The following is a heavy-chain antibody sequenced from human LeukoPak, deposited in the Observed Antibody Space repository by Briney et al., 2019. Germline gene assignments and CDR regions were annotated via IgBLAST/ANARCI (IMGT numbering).Heavy chain of an antibody. CDR1: GGSLSGYY. D-gene: IGHD3-3*01. CDR3: ARGIQRFLWSIWFDP. V-gene: IGHV4-34*01. Sequence: SETLSLTCAVYGGSLSGYYWNWIRQPPGKGLEWIGEINHSGGTNYNPSLKSRVTIAGDTSKNQFSLKLSSVTAADTAVYYCARGIQRFLWSIWFDPWGQGTLVTVSS. CDR2: INHSGGT. J-gene: IGHJ5*02.